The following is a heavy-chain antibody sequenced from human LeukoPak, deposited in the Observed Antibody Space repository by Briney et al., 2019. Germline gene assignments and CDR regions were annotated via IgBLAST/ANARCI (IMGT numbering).Heavy chain of an antibody. D-gene: IGHD4-17*01. CDR3: ASRHYDFGYY. Sequence: PGGSPRLSCAASGFTFSSYPMHWVRQAPGKGLEWVAVISYDGSDKYYADSVKGRFTISRDNSKNTLYLQMNSLRAEDTAVYYCASRHYDFGYYWGQGTLVTVSS. J-gene: IGHJ4*02. V-gene: IGHV3-30*04. CDR2: ISYDGSDK. CDR1: GFTFSSYP.